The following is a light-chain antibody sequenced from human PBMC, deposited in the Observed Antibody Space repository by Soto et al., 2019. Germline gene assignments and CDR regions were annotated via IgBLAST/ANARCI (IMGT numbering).Light chain of an antibody. Sequence: DIQLTQSPSFLSASVGDRVNITCRASQGISSYLARYQQKPGKAPKLLIYAASTLQSGVPSRFIGSGSGTELTLTIRSLQPEDFATYYCQHLNSDPLTFGQGTKLEIK. CDR3: QHLNSDPLT. CDR2: AAS. CDR1: QGISSY. J-gene: IGKJ2*01. V-gene: IGKV1-9*01.